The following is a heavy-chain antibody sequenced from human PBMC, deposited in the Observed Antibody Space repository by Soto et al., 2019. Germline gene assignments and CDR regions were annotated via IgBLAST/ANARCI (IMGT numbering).Heavy chain of an antibody. D-gene: IGHD2-15*01. V-gene: IGHV3-21*01. CDR1: GFTFSSYS. CDR3: ARDISAGPYCSGGSCYSPYYYYYYGMDV. Sequence: GGSLRLSCAASGFTFSSYSMNWVRQAPGKGLEWVSSISSSSSYIYYADSVKGRFTISRDNAKNSLYLQMNSLRAEDTAVYYCARDISAGPYCSGGSCYSPYYYYYYGMDVWGQGTTVTVSS. CDR2: ISSSSSYI. J-gene: IGHJ6*02.